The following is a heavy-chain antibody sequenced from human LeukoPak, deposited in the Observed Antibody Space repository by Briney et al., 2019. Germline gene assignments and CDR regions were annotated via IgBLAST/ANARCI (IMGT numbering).Heavy chain of an antibody. Sequence: GGSLRLSCAASGFTFSSYSMNWVRQAPGKGLEWVSYISSSSSTIYYADSVKGRFTISRDNAKNSLYLQMNSLRAEDTAVYYCARESGKGAFDIWGHGTMVIVSS. V-gene: IGHV3-48*01. J-gene: IGHJ3*02. CDR1: GFTFSSYS. CDR2: ISSSSSTI. CDR3: ARESGKGAFDI. D-gene: IGHD3-10*01.